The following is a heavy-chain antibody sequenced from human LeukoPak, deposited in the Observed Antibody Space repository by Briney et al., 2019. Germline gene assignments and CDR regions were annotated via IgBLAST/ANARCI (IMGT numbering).Heavy chain of an antibody. CDR1: GGSISCGSYY. V-gene: IGHV4-61*02. J-gene: IGHJ4*02. Sequence: SQTLSLTCTVSGGSISCGSYYWSWIRQPAGKGLEWIGRIYTSGSTNYNPSLKSRVTISVDTSKNQFSLKLSSVTAADTAVYYCARETSYYYDSSGYYLPPDYWGQGTLVTVSS. CDR2: IYTSGST. D-gene: IGHD3-22*01. CDR3: ARETSYYYDSSGYYLPPDY.